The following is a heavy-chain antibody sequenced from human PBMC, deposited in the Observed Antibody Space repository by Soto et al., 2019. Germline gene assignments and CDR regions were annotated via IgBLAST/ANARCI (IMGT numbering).Heavy chain of an antibody. CDR2: IYHSGST. CDR1: GGSISSSNW. J-gene: IGHJ4*02. Sequence: SETLSLTCAVSGGSISSSNWWSWVRQPPGKGLEWIGEIYHSGSTNYNPSLKSRVTISVDKSKNQFSLKLSSVTAADTAVYYCARVEWGITMVRGPFGYWGQGTLVTVSS. D-gene: IGHD3-10*01. V-gene: IGHV4-4*02. CDR3: ARVEWGITMVRGPFGY.